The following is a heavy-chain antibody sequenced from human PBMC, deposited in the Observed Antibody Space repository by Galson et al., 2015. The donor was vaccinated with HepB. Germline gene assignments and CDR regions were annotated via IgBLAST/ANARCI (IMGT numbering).Heavy chain of an antibody. CDR3: AREPELWFRELFHYYYYYMDV. J-gene: IGHJ6*03. V-gene: IGHV3-33*01. CDR1: GFTFSSYG. D-gene: IGHD3-10*01. Sequence: SLRLSCAASGFTFSSYGMHWVRQAPGKGLEWVAVIWYDGSNKYYAASVKGRFTISRDNSKNTLYLQMNSLRAEDTAVYYCAREPELWFRELFHYYYYYMDVWGKGTTVTVSS. CDR2: IWYDGSNK.